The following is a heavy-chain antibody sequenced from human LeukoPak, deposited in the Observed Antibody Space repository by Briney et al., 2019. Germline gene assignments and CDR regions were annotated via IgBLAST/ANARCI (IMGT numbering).Heavy chain of an antibody. CDR2: INPNSGGT. Sequence: GASVKVSCKASGYTCTGYYMHWVRQAPGQGLEWMGWINPNSGGTNYAQKFQGRVTMTRDTSISTAYMELSRLRSDDTAVYYCARESSPLYSGSAFDIWGQGTMVTVSS. D-gene: IGHD5-12*01. J-gene: IGHJ3*02. CDR3: ARESSPLYSGSAFDI. CDR1: GYTCTGYY. V-gene: IGHV1-2*02.